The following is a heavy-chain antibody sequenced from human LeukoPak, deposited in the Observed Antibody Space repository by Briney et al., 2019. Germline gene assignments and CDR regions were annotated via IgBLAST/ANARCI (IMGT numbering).Heavy chain of an antibody. Sequence: GASVKVSCKASGYTFTGYYMHWVRQAPGQGLEWMGWINPNSGGTNYAQKFQGRVTMTRDTSISTAYMELSRLRSDDTAVYYCARDPRTGDPPPYYYYYYGMDVWGQGTTVTVSS. CDR2: INPNSGGT. V-gene: IGHV1-2*02. J-gene: IGHJ6*02. CDR3: ARDPRTGDPPPYYYYYYGMDV. D-gene: IGHD7-27*01. CDR1: GYTFTGYY.